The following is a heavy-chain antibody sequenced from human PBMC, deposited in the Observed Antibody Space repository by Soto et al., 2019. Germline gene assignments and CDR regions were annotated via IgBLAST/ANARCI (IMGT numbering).Heavy chain of an antibody. CDR1: GASIITTNW. CDR3: AHSPGWYFLDH. D-gene: IGHD6-13*01. Sequence: QVRLQESGPGLVEPSGTLSLTCAVSGASIITTNWYNWVRQSPGKGLEWIGEIHHSGNTNFNPSLKSRVTLSVDTSKNQLSLRLSSVTAADTVIYYCAHSPGWYFLDHWGQGALVTVS. V-gene: IGHV4-4*02. CDR2: IHHSGNT. J-gene: IGHJ4*02.